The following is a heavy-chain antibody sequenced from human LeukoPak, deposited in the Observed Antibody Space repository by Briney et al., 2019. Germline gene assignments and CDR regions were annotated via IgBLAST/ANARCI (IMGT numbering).Heavy chain of an antibody. CDR2: IYYSGST. Sequence: PSETLSLTCTVSGGSISSYYWSWIRQPPGEGLEWIGYIYYSGSTNYNPSLKSRVTISVDTSKNQFSLKLSSVTAADTAVYYCAGSTDYGGNSPFDYWGQGTLVTVSS. V-gene: IGHV4-59*08. J-gene: IGHJ4*02. CDR1: GGSISSYY. D-gene: IGHD4-17*01. CDR3: AGSTDYGGNSPFDY.